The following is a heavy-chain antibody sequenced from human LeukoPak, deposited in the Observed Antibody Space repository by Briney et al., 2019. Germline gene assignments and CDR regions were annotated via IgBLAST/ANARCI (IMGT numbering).Heavy chain of an antibody. J-gene: IGHJ4*02. CDR1: GFTFSSYG. Sequence: GGSLRLSCAASGFTFSSYGMHWVRQAPGKGLEWVAVISYDGSNKYYADSVKGRFTISRDNSKNTLYLQMNSLRAEDTAVYYCANEEGITMTSYYYFDYWGQGTLVTVSS. D-gene: IGHD3-22*01. CDR2: ISYDGSNK. CDR3: ANEEGITMTSYYYFDY. V-gene: IGHV3-30*18.